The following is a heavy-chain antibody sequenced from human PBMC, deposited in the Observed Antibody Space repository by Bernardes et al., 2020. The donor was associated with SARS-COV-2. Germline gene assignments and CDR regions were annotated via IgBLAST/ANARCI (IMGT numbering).Heavy chain of an antibody. V-gene: IGHV3-30-3*01. Sequence: GGSLRLSCAASGFTFSSYAMHWVRQAPGKGLEWVAVISYDGSNKYYADSVKGRFTISRDNSKNTLYLQMNSLRAEDTAVYYCARNDIPNYFDYWGQGTLVTVSS. CDR2: ISYDGSNK. CDR3: ARNDIPNYFDY. CDR1: GFTFSSYA. J-gene: IGHJ4*02. D-gene: IGHD3-9*01.